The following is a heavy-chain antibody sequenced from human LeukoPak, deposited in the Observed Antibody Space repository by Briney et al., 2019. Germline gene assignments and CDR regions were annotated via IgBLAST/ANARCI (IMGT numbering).Heavy chain of an antibody. CDR1: GFTFSSYA. J-gene: IGHJ4*02. CDR3: AKGKGEMDLLRFSDWLFDY. V-gene: IGHV3-23*01. D-gene: IGHD3-9*01. CDR2: ISGSGGST. Sequence: PGGSLRLSCAASGFTFSSYAMNWVRQAPGEGLEWVSGISGSGGSTFYADSVKGRFTVSRDNSKNTLYLQMNSLRAEDTALYYCAKGKGEMDLLRFSDWLFDYWGQGTLVTVSS.